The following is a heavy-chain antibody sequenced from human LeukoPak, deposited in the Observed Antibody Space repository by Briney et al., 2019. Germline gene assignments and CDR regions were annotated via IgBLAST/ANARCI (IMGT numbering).Heavy chain of an antibody. D-gene: IGHD2-15*01. CDR3: ARGALGYCSGGSCYGSFDY. CDR1: GYTFTDYY. J-gene: IGHJ4*02. V-gene: IGHV1-2*02. CDR2: INPNSGGT. Sequence: ASVKVSCKASGYTFTDYYMHWVRQAPGQGPEWMGWINPNSGGTNYAQKFQGRVTMTRDTSISTAYMELSSLRSDDTAVYYCARGALGYCSGGSCYGSFDYWGQGALVTVSS.